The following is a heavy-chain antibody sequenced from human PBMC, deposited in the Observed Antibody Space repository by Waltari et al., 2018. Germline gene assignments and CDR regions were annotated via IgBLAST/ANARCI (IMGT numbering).Heavy chain of an antibody. Sequence: EVQLVESGGGLVQPGRSLRLSCAASGFTFDDYAMHWVRQAPGKGLEWVSSISSSSSYIYYADSVKGRFTISRDNAKNSLYLQMNSLRAEDTAVYYCAREYVARGIDYWGQGTLVTVSS. J-gene: IGHJ4*02. CDR1: GFTFDDYA. CDR3: AREYVARGIDY. D-gene: IGHD5-12*01. CDR2: ISSSSSYI. V-gene: IGHV3-21*01.